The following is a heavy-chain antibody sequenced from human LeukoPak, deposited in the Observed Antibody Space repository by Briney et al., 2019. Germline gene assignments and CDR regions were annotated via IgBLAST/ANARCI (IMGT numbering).Heavy chain of an antibody. CDR1: GLTFADYT. CDR3: AELGITMIGGV. CDR2: ISRNGVAT. V-gene: IGHV3-43*01. J-gene: IGHJ6*04. D-gene: IGHD3-10*02. Sequence: LGGSLRLSCAASGLTFADYTMHWVRQAPGKGLEWVSLISRNGVATKYADSVKGRFTISRDNAKNSLYLQMNSLRAEDTAVYYCAELGITMIGGVWGKGTTVTISS.